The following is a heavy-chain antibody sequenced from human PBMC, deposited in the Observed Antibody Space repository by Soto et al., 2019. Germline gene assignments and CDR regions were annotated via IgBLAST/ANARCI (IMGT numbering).Heavy chain of an antibody. D-gene: IGHD4-4*01. CDR2: ISRSSTTM. J-gene: IGHJ6*03. CDR3: ARDGIYSNYASHLFYMDV. Sequence: EVQLVESGGGLIQPGESLRLSCAASGFDFSTYSINWVRQATGKGLEWVSYISRSSTTMYFADSLKGRFTISRDNAKNSVFLQMSSLRAEDTGVYYCARDGIYSNYASHLFYMDVWGKGTTVTVSS. CDR1: GFDFSTYS. V-gene: IGHV3-48*01.